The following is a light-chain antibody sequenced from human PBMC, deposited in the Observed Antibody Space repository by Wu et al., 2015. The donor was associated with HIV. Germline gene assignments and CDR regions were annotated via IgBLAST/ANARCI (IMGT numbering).Light chain of an antibody. CDR2: AAA. CDR3: QQYGTSPWT. V-gene: IGKV3-20*01. CDR1: QSVSSTY. Sequence: IVLTQSPGTLSLSPGERATLSCRASQSVSSTYLAWYQQKPGQAPRLLIYAAANRAAGIPDRFSGSGSGTDFTLTITRLEPEDLAVYYCQQYGTSPWTFGQGTKVEIK. J-gene: IGKJ1*01.